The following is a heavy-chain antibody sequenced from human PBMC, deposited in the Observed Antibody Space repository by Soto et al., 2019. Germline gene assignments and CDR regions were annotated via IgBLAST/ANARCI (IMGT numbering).Heavy chain of an antibody. Sequence: PSETLSLTCTVSGGSISSGGYYWSWIRQHPGKGLEWIGYIYYSGSTYYNPSLKSRVTISVDTSKNQFSLKLCSVTAADTAVYYCARVEAVRGVANYYYGMDVWGQGTTVTVSS. J-gene: IGHJ6*02. V-gene: IGHV4-31*03. CDR2: IYYSGST. CDR1: GGSISSGGYY. D-gene: IGHD3-10*01. CDR3: ARVEAVRGVANYYYGMDV.